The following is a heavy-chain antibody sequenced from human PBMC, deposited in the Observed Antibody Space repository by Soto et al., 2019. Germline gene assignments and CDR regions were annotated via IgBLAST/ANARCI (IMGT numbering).Heavy chain of an antibody. CDR3: TTSLDSRTGDPDY. J-gene: IGHJ4*02. CDR2: IKSKTDGGTT. V-gene: IGHV3-15*01. Sequence: GGSLRLSCAASGFTFSNAWMSWVRQAPGKGLEWVGRIKSKTDGGTTDYAAPVKGRFTISRDDSKNTLYLQMNSLKTEDTAVYYCTTSLDSRTGDPDYWGQGTLVTVSS. D-gene: IGHD7-27*01. CDR1: GFTFSNAW.